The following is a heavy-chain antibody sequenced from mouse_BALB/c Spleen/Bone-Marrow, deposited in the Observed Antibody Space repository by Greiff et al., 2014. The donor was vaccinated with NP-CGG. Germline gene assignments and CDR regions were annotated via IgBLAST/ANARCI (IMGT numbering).Heavy chain of an antibody. D-gene: IGHD1-1*01. CDR2: IDPANGNT. J-gene: IGHJ3*01. CDR1: GFNIKDTF. Sequence: EVQLQQFGAELVKPGASVKLSCTASGFNIKDTFIHWVKQRPEQGLEWIGRIDPANGNTKYDPKFQGKATITTDTSSNTAYLQLSSLTSEDTAVYYCASYYYGRSSFACWGQGTLVTVSA. V-gene: IGHV14-3*02. CDR3: ASYYYGRSSFAC.